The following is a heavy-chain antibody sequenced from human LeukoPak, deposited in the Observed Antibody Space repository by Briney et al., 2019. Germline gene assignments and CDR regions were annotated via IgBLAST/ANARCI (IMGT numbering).Heavy chain of an antibody. D-gene: IGHD3-22*01. V-gene: IGHV3-48*04. CDR2: ISSSSSTI. CDR1: GFTFSSYS. CDR3: ARIGSLYYYDSSGYYHAGHFDY. J-gene: IGHJ4*02. Sequence: GGSLRLSCAASGFTFSSYSMNWVRQAPGKGLEWVSYISSSSSTIYYADSVKGRFTISRDNAKNSLYLQMNSLRAEDTAVYYCARIGSLYYYDSSGYYHAGHFDYWGQGTLVTVSS.